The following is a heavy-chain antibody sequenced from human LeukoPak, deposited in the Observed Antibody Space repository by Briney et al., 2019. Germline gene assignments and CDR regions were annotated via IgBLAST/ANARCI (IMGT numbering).Heavy chain of an antibody. Sequence: GASVKVSCKASGYRFTNYAMNWVRQAPGQGLEWMGWINTNTGNPTYAQGFTGRFVFSLDTSVSTAYLQISSLKAEDTAVYYCAREGILTGYTVDYWGQGTLVTVSS. CDR2: INTNTGNP. CDR1: GYRFTNYA. J-gene: IGHJ4*02. D-gene: IGHD3-9*01. V-gene: IGHV7-4-1*02. CDR3: AREGILTGYTVDY.